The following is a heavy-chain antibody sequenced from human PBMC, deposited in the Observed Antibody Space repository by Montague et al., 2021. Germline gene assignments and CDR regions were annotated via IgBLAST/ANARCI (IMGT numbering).Heavy chain of an antibody. V-gene: IGHV5-10-1*01. J-gene: IGHJ4*02. CDR1: GYSFTTYW. CDR2: IDPSDSYS. Sequence: QSGAEVKKPGEPLRISCKGSGYSFTTYWITWVRQMPGKGLEWMGRIDPSDSYSNYSPSFQGHVTISADKSISTAYLQWSSLKASDTAMYYCARHRGSGWSYYFDYRGQGTLVTVSS. CDR3: ARHRGSGWSYYFDY. D-gene: IGHD6-19*01.